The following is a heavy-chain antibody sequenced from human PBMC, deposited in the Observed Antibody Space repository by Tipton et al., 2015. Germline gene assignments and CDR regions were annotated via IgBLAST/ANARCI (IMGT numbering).Heavy chain of an antibody. CDR2: ISASSDTI. CDR3: ASGPWELDY. V-gene: IGHV3-48*04. J-gene: IGHJ4*02. CDR1: GFTFNYFI. D-gene: IGHD1-26*01. Sequence: SLRLSCAASGFTFNYFIMNWVRQAPGKGLEWISSISASSDTIYYADSVKGRFTISGDNARNSLYLQMNSLRAEDTAVYYCASGPWELDYWGQGILVTVSS.